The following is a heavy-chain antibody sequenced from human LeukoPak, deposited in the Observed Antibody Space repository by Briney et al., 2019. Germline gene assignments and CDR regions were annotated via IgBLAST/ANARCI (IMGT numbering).Heavy chain of an antibody. V-gene: IGHV1-46*01. CDR1: GYTFTSYY. CDR3: ARGTSITIFGVVIRSEMGYGMDV. Sequence: GASVKVSCKASGYTFTSYYMHWVRQAPGQGLEWMGIINPSGGSTSYAQKFQGRVTMTRDTSTSTVYMELSSLRSEDTAVYYCARGTSITIFGVVIRSEMGYGMDVWGQGTTVTVSS. CDR2: INPSGGST. J-gene: IGHJ6*02. D-gene: IGHD3-3*01.